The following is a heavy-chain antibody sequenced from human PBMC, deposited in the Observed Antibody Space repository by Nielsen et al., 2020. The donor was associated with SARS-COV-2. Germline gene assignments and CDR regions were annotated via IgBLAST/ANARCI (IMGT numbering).Heavy chain of an antibody. CDR1: GFTFSNAW. J-gene: IGHJ6*02. V-gene: IGHV3-15*01. CDR2: IKSKTDGGTT. CDR3: TTDLSSSSWYYYYYYGMDV. Sequence: GGSLRLSCAASGFTFSNAWMSWVRQAPGKGLEWVGRIKSKTDGGTTDYAAPVKGRFTISRDDSKNTLYLQMNSLKTEDTAVYYCTTDLSSSSWYYYYYYGMDVWGQGTTATVSS. D-gene: IGHD6-13*01.